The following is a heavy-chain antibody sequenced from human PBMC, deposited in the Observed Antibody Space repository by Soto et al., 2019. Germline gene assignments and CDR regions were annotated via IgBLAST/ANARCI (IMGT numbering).Heavy chain of an antibody. Sequence: EVQLVESGGGLVQPGGSLRLSCSASGFTFSSFAMHWVRQAPGKGLEYVSGIVSNGVGTYYADSVKGRFTISRDNSKDTLYLQMSRLRPEDTAGYYYVSTRSTVIIPTSWGQGTLVTVSS. CDR2: IVSNGVGT. D-gene: IGHD4-17*01. J-gene: IGHJ4*02. CDR1: GFTFSSFA. CDR3: VSTRSTVIIPTS. V-gene: IGHV3-64D*06.